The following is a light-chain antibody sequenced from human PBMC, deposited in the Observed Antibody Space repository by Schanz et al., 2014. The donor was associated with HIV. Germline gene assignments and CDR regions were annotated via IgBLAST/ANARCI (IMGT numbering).Light chain of an antibody. V-gene: IGLV1-40*01. CDR2: TNN. CDR3: QSYDSSLSAWV. CDR1: SSNIGAHYD. J-gene: IGLJ3*02. Sequence: QSVLTQPPSVSGAPGQRVTISCTGSSSNIGAHYDVHWYQQFPGTAPKLLIFTNNIRPSGVPDRFSGSKSGTSASLAITGLQADDEADYYCQSYDSSLSAWVFGGGTKLTVL.